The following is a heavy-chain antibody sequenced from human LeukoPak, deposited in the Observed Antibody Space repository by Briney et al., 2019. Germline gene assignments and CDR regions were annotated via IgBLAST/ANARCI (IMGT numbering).Heavy chain of an antibody. J-gene: IGHJ6*03. V-gene: IGHV4-38-2*01. CDR3: ARHAKSGTSGLCQTNFYFYYIDV. CDR2: ISDSGST. Sequence: SETLSLTCAVSGSSIRSGYYWGWIRQPPGKGLEWIGSISDSGSTYHNQALKGRAIVSIDTSKNQFSLRVSSVTAADAAVYFCARHAKSGTSGLCQTNFYFYYIDVWGKGTTVTVSS. CDR1: GSSIRSGYY. D-gene: IGHD2-8*01.